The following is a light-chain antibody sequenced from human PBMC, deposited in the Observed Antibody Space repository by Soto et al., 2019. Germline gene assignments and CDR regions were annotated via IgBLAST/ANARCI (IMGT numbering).Light chain of an antibody. CDR1: SSDVGGYDY. CDR2: EVT. Sequence: QSALTQPASVSGSPGQSITISCTGTSSDVGGYDYVSWYQQHPDKAPKLIVYEVTHRPSGVSNRFSGSKSGNTASQTISGLQAEDEADYYCSSLTSGSTRVFGTGTKLTVL. J-gene: IGLJ1*01. V-gene: IGLV2-14*01. CDR3: SSLTSGSTRV.